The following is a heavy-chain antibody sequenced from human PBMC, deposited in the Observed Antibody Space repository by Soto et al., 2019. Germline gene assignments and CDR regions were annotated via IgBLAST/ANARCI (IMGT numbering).Heavy chain of an antibody. D-gene: IGHD3-10*01. Sequence: QVQLVESGGGLGKPGGSLRLSCAASGFTFSDHYMSWIRQAPGKGLEWVSSISSSGSPIYYADSVKGRFTISRDNAKNSVYLQMNSLRVEDTAVYYCARYVRGVESFWGQGTLVTVSS. CDR1: GFTFSDHY. J-gene: IGHJ1*01. CDR3: ARYVRGVESF. CDR2: ISSSGSPI. V-gene: IGHV3-11*01.